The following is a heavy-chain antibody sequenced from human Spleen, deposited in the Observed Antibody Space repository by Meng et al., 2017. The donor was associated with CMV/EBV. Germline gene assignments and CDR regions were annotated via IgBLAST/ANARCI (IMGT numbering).Heavy chain of an antibody. CDR2: IHHSGST. D-gene: IGHD3-10*02. Sequence: SLTCAVYGGSFSGYYWSWIRQPPGKGLEWIGYIHHSGSTYYNPSLKSRLAMSVDTSKNQFSLELSSLTAADTAVYYCARMFATLVDYWGQGTLVTVSS. J-gene: IGHJ4*02. CDR3: ARMFATLVDY. CDR1: GGSFSGYY. V-gene: IGHV4-34*09.